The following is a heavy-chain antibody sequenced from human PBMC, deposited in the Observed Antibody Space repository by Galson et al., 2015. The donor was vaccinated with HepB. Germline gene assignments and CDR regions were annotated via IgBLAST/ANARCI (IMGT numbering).Heavy chain of an antibody. CDR1: GFTFSSYA. Sequence: LRLSCAASGFTFSSYAMSWVRQAPGKGLEWVSSISGSDGSTYYTDSVKGRFTISRDNSKNTLYLQMNSLRAEDTAVYYCANRYDSSGYYFYYYYYGMDVWGQGTTVTVSS. J-gene: IGHJ6*02. CDR2: ISGSDGST. CDR3: ANRYDSSGYYFYYYYYGMDV. V-gene: IGHV3-23*01. D-gene: IGHD3-22*01.